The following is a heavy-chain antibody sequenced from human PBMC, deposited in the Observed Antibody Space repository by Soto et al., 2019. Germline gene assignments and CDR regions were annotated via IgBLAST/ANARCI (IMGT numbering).Heavy chain of an antibody. Sequence: EVQLLESGGGLVQPGGSLRLSCAASGFTFSSYAMSWVRQAPGKGLEWVSAISGSGGSTYYADSVKGRFTISRDNSKNTMYLQMNSLRAEDTAVYYCAKGDTAMDCFDYWGQGTLVTVSS. V-gene: IGHV3-23*01. CDR1: GFTFSSYA. D-gene: IGHD5-18*01. CDR2: ISGSGGST. CDR3: AKGDTAMDCFDY. J-gene: IGHJ4*02.